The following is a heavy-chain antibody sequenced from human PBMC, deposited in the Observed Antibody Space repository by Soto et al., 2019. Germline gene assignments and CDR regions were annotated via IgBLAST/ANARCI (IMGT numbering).Heavy chain of an antibody. V-gene: IGHV3-21*01. Sequence: GGSLRLSCAASGFTFRSFTMNWVRQAPGKGLEWVSTISSNSAYIYYTDALRGRFTISRDNAKNSLHLQMNSLRAEDTAVYYCTRDALRDSSARGWFDPWGPGTLVTVSS. CDR2: ISSNSAYI. J-gene: IGHJ5*02. D-gene: IGHD3-3*01. CDR1: GFTFRSFT. CDR3: TRDALRDSSARGWFDP.